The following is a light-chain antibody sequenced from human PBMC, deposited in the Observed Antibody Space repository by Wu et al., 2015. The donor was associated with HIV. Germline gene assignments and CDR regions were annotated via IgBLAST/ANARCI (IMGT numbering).Light chain of an antibody. Sequence: EIVLTQSPDTLSLSPGERATLSCRANQSVSNFFAWYQQLPGQAPRLLIFDATYRATGIPARFSGSGSGTDFTLTISSLEPEDFAVYYCQQYNSSPYNFGQGTKLEIK. CDR1: QSVSNF. CDR2: DAT. J-gene: IGKJ2*01. V-gene: IGKV3-11*01. CDR3: QQYNSSPYN.